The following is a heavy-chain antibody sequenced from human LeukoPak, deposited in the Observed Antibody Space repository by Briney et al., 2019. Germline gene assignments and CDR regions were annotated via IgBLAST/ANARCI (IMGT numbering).Heavy chain of an antibody. Sequence: ASVKVSCKASGYTFTSYDINWVRQATGQGLEWMGWMNPNSGNTGYAQKFQGRVTMTRNTSISTAYMELSSLRSEDTAVYYCASGLTGTAEDYYYYMDVWGKGTTVTVSS. CDR1: GYTFTSYD. J-gene: IGHJ6*03. CDR3: ASGLTGTAEDYYYYMDV. D-gene: IGHD1-7*01. CDR2: MNPNSGNT. V-gene: IGHV1-8*01.